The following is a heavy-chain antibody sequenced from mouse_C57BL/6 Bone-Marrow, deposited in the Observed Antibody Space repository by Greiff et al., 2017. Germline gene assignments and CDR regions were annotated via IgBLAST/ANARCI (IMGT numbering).Heavy chain of an antibody. CDR3: TIGAY. CDR1: GYTFTDYE. CDR2: IDPETGGT. J-gene: IGHJ3*01. V-gene: IGHV1-15*01. Sequence: QVQLKQSGAELVRPGASVTLSCKASGYTFTDYEMHWVKQAPVHGLEWIGAIDPETGGTAYNQKFKGKAILTADKSSSTAYMELRSLTSEDSAVYYCTIGAYWGQGTLVTVSA. D-gene: IGHD2-14*01.